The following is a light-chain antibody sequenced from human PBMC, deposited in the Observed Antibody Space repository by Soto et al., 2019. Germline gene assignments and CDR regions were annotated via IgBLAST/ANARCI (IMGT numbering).Light chain of an antibody. CDR2: LEGSGTY. CDR1: SGHSSYI. V-gene: IGLV4-60*03. CDR3: ETWDTNTRV. J-gene: IGLJ3*02. Sequence: QSVLTQSSSASASLGSSVKLTCTLSSGHSSYIIAWHQQQPGKAPRYLMKLEGSGTYNKGSGVPDRFSGSGSGADRYLTISNLQSEDEADYYCETWDTNTRVFGGGTKVTVL.